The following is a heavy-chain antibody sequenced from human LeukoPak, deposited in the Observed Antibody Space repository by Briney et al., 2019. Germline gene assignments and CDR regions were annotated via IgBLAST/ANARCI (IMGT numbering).Heavy chain of an antibody. J-gene: IGHJ4*02. CDR2: IYWDDDK. V-gene: IGHV2-5*08. CDR1: GGSISSYYW. D-gene: IGHD3-9*01. CDR3: AHRRADILTPFDY. Sequence: NPSETLSLTCTVSGGSISSYYWSWIRQPPGKALEWLALIYWDDDKIYSPSLKSRLTITKDTSKNQVVLTMTDMDPVDTATYYCAHRRADILTPFDYWGQGTLVTVSS.